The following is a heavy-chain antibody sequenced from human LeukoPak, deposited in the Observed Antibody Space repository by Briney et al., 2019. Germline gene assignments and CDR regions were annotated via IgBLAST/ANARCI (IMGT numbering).Heavy chain of an antibody. Sequence: SQTLSLTCTVSGFSMSSGSYYWTWIRQPAGKGLEWIGHIYSSGSTNYNPSLKRRVTMSVDTSKNQFSLKLTSVTAADTAVYSCARGSSSWYGGFDYWGQGTPVTVSS. CDR2: IYSSGST. CDR1: GFSMSSGSYY. V-gene: IGHV4-61*09. CDR3: ARGSSSWYGGFDY. J-gene: IGHJ4*02. D-gene: IGHD6-13*01.